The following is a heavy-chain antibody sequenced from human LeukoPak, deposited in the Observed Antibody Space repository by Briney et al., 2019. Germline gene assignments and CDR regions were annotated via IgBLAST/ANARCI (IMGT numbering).Heavy chain of an antibody. Sequence: GGSLRLSCAASAFTFNNYTMGWVRQAPGKGLEGVSSISVSGGNTYYADSVKGRFTIPRDNPKNKLYLQMNSLRAADTAVYYCAKDRRITMAGTVDYFDYWGQGTLVTVSS. V-gene: IGHV3-23*01. D-gene: IGHD6-19*01. J-gene: IGHJ4*02. CDR3: AKDRRITMAGTVDYFDY. CDR1: AFTFNNYT. CDR2: ISVSGGNT.